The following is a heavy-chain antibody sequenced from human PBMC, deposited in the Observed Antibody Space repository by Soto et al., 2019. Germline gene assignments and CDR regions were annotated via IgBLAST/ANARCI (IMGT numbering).Heavy chain of an antibody. D-gene: IGHD3-22*01. Sequence: GGSLRLSCAASGFTVSSNYMSWVRQAPGKGLEWVSVIYSVGSTYYADSVKGRFTISRDNSKNTPYLQMNSLRAEDTAVYYCARGYYYDSSGSDFDYWGQGTLVTVSS. CDR2: IYSVGST. J-gene: IGHJ4*02. V-gene: IGHV3-53*01. CDR1: GFTVSSNY. CDR3: ARGYYYDSSGSDFDY.